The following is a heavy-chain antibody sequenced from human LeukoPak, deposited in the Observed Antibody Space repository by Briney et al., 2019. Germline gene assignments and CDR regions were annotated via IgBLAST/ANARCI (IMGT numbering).Heavy chain of an antibody. CDR1: GGSISSYY. J-gene: IGHJ4*02. D-gene: IGHD3-22*01. Sequence: SETLSLTCTVSGGSISSYYWSWIRQPPGKGLEWIGYIYYSGSTNYNPSLKSRVTISVDTSKNQFSLKLSSVTAADTAVYYCATYSSGYYYGAYWGQGTLVTVS. CDR2: IYYSGST. CDR3: ATYSSGYYYGAY. V-gene: IGHV4-59*01.